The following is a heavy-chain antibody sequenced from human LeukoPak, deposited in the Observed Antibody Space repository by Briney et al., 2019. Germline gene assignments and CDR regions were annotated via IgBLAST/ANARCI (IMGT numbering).Heavy chain of an antibody. V-gene: IGHV3-30-3*01. J-gene: IGHJ4*02. CDR3: ARVRGMYSSGWYSN. D-gene: IGHD6-19*01. CDR2: ISYDGSNK. CDR1: GFTFSSYA. Sequence: GRSLRLSCAASGFTFSSYAMHWVCQAPGKGLEWVAVISYDGSNKYYADSVKGRFTISRDNSKNTLYLQMNSLRAEDTAVYYCARVRGMYSSGWYSNWGQGTLVTVSS.